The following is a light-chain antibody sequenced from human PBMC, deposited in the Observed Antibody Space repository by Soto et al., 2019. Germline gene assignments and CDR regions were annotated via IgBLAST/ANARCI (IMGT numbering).Light chain of an antibody. Sequence: QSALTQPASVSGFPGQSITISCTGTTSDIGAYNYVSWYQHHPGKAPKLLIYDVTDRPSGVSDRFSGSKSGNTASLTISGLQAEDEADYFCSSYTTLNTVVLFGGGTKLTVL. CDR2: DVT. J-gene: IGLJ2*01. CDR3: SSYTTLNTVVL. CDR1: TSDIGAYNY. V-gene: IGLV2-14*03.